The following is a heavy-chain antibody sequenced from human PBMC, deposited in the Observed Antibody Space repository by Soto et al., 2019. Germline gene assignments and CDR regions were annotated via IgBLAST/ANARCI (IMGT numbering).Heavy chain of an antibody. V-gene: IGHV3-30-3*01. CDR1: GFTFTSYA. J-gene: IGHJ4*02. D-gene: IGHD2-8*02. Sequence: QVQLVESGGGVVQPGRSLRLSCAASGFTFTSYAMHWVRQAPGKGLERVAVISNDGSKKHYADSVKGRFTISRDNSKNTLYLQMSSLRAEDTAVYYCAREYSLAVLAPGYWGQGTLVTVSS. CDR2: ISNDGSKK. CDR3: AREYSLAVLAPGY.